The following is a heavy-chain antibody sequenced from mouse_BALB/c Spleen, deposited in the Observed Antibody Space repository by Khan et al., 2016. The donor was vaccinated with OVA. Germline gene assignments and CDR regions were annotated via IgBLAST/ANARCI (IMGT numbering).Heavy chain of an antibody. Sequence: EMELVESGGGLVQPGGSRKLSCAASGFTFSDYGMAWVRQAPGKGPEWVAFVSSLAYNFYYADTVTGRFTISRENAKNTLYLEMSSLRSEDTAMYYCARGGKGGFAYWGQGTLVTVSA. CDR1: GFTFSDYG. J-gene: IGHJ3*01. CDR3: ARGGKGGFAY. CDR2: VSSLAYNF. V-gene: IGHV5-15*02.